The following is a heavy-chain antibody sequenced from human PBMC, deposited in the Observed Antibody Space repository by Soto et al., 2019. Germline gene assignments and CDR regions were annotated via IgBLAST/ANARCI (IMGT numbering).Heavy chain of an antibody. D-gene: IGHD1-20*01. CDR1: GDAISNYY. J-gene: IGHJ4*02. Sequence: SETLSLTCSVSGDAISNYYWSWLRQTPGKGLEWIGCVHDSGSTDYNPSFKGRVSMPLQTSKSQFSLNLRSVTAADTATYFCARGTRALITSFFAYWGQGLPVTVSS. CDR3: ARGTRALITSFFAY. CDR2: VHDSGST. V-gene: IGHV4-59*01.